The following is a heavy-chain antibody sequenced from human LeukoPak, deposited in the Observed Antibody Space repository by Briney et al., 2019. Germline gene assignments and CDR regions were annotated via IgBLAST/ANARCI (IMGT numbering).Heavy chain of an antibody. CDR3: AKGGRGNGEVY. CDR1: GFTFSDYY. J-gene: IGHJ4*02. D-gene: IGHD2-8*01. CDR2: ISSGGSTI. V-gene: IGHV3-11*01. Sequence: PGGSLRLSCAVSGFTFSDYYMSWIRQAPGKGLEWVSYISSGGSTISHADSVKGRFTISRDNAENSLYLQMNSLRAEDTAVYYCAKGGRGNGEVYWGQGTLVTVSS.